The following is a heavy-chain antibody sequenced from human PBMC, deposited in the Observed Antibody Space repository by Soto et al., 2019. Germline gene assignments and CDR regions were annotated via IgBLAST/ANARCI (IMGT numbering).Heavy chain of an antibody. CDR2: IITIFDTT. D-gene: IGHD2-15*01. CDR3: ARAPLLSAETLHENYFDY. Sequence: QVQLVQSGAEVKKPGSSLKVSCKASGSTFGNSGVSWVRQAPGQGPERMGGIITIFDTTNYAQKFQGSVNISADDSTSDMELSSLRSEDTAVYYCARAPLLSAETLHENYFDYWGQGTQVTVSS. J-gene: IGHJ4*02. CDR1: GSTFGNSG. V-gene: IGHV1-69*01.